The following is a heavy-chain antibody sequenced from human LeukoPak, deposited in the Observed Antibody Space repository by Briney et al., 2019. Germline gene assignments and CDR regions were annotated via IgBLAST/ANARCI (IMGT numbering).Heavy chain of an antibody. CDR3: ARIGSNYDSGSYIPDY. D-gene: IGHD3-10*01. Sequence: GESLKISCKGSGYSFTSYWIGWVRQMPGKGLEWMGIIYPGDSDTRYSPSFQGQVTISADKSISTAYLQWSSLKASDTAMYYCARIGSNYDSGSYIPDYWGQGTLVTVSS. CDR2: IYPGDSDT. J-gene: IGHJ4*02. V-gene: IGHV5-51*01. CDR1: GYSFTSYW.